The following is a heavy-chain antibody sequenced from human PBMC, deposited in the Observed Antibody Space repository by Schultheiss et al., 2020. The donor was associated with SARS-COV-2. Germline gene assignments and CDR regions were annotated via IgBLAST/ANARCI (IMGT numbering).Heavy chain of an antibody. J-gene: IGHJ4*02. V-gene: IGHV3-33*01. CDR3: VRDSDFWSGYYFDY. CDR1: GFTFSSYG. Sequence: GGSLRLSCAASGFTFSSYGMHWVRQAPGKGLEWVAVIWYDGSNKYYADSVKGRFTIFRDNSKNTLYLQMNSLRAEDTAVYYCVRDSDFWSGYYFDYWGQGTGVTVSS. CDR2: IWYDGSNK. D-gene: IGHD3-3*01.